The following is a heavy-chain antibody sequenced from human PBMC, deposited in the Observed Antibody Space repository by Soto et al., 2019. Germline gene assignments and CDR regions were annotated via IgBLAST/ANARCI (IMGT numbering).Heavy chain of an antibody. CDR1: GFSVSSNH. Sequence: GGSLRLSCAASGFSVSSNHMNWVRQAPGKGLEWVALIYSGGYTYYADSVKGRFTISRDISKNTLLLQMNSLRVEDTAVYFCAKEMVGPFDYWGQGALVTVSS. CDR3: AKEMVGPFDY. J-gene: IGHJ4*02. D-gene: IGHD2-8*01. V-gene: IGHV3-53*01. CDR2: IYSGGYT.